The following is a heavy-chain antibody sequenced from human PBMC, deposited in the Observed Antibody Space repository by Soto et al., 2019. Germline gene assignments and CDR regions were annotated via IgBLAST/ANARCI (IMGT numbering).Heavy chain of an antibody. CDR1: GYTFTSYG. Sequence: QVQLVQSGAEVKKPGASVKVSCKASGYTFTSYGISWVRQAPGQGLEWMGWISAYNGNTNYAQKPHGRVTTTTDTSTSTAYMELRSLKSDDTAVYYCARDPPTIASAGREDYWGQGTLVTVSS. D-gene: IGHD6-13*01. J-gene: IGHJ4*02. CDR3: ARDPPTIASAGREDY. CDR2: ISAYNGNT. V-gene: IGHV1-18*01.